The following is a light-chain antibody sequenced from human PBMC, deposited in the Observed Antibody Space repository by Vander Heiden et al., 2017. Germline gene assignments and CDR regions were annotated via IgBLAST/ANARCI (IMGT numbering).Light chain of an antibody. J-gene: IGKJ5*01. V-gene: IGKV3-20*01. CDR3: QQYGTSLFT. CDR1: QSISRSY. CDR2: GAS. Sequence: ELVLTQSPSTLSLSPGERASLSCTASQSISRSYLAWYQQQPGQAPRPLIYGASSRATGIPGRFSGSGSGTDFTLTISRLEPEDFAVYYCQQYGTSLFTFGQGTRLEIK.